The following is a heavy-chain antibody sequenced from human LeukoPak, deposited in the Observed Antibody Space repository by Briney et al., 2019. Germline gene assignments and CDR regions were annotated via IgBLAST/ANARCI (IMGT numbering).Heavy chain of an antibody. CDR2: ISGSGGST. V-gene: IGHV3-23*01. CDR3: AKDGPSYYHDSSGTTYFDY. D-gene: IGHD3-22*01. J-gene: IGHJ4*02. Sequence: GGSLRLSCAASGFTFSSYAMSWVRQAPGKGLEWVSAISGSGGSTYYADSVKGRFTISRDNSKNTLYLQMNSLRAEDTAVYYCAKDGPSYYHDSSGTTYFDYWGQGALVTVSS. CDR1: GFTFSSYA.